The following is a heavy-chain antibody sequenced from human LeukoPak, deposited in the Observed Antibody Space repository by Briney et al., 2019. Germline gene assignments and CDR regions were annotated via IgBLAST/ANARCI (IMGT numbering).Heavy chain of an antibody. CDR2: ISGSGGST. J-gene: IGHJ4*02. D-gene: IGHD1-1*01. V-gene: IGHV3-23*01. CDR3: ARDYKWGQALDY. Sequence: GGSLRLSCAASGFTFSSYAMHWVRQAPGKGLEWVSAISGSGGSTYYADSVKGRFTISRDNSKNTLYLQMSSLRAEDTAVYFCARDYKWGQALDYWGQGTLVTVSS. CDR1: GFTFSSYA.